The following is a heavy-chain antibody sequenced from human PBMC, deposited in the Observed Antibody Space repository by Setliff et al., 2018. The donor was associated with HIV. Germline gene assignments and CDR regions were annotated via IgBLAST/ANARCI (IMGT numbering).Heavy chain of an antibody. D-gene: IGHD6-19*01. J-gene: IGHJ4*02. V-gene: IGHV3-7*01. CDR2: INQDGSEQ. Sequence: PGGSLRLSCVASGFSVSDYWMIWVRQAPGKGLEWLANINQDGSEQNSADSLKGRFSVSKDNAKNSLSLQMNSLRAEDTAVYYCAKKVPGVGVAGPFDYWGQGTLVTVSS. CDR1: GFSVSDYW. CDR3: AKKVPGVGVAGPFDY.